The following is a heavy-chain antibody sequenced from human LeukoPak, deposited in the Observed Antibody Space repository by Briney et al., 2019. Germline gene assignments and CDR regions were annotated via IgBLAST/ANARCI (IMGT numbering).Heavy chain of an antibody. J-gene: IGHJ4*02. V-gene: IGHV4-59*12. CDR3: ARVLPRSEYYFDY. D-gene: IGHD3-3*01. Sequence: PSETLSLTCTVSGGSISSYYWSWIRQPPGKGLEWIGSIDYSGSTYYNPSLKSRVTISVDMSKSQFSLKMYSVTAADTAVYYCARVLPRSEYYFDYWGQGTLVTVSS. CDR2: IDYSGST. CDR1: GGSISSYY.